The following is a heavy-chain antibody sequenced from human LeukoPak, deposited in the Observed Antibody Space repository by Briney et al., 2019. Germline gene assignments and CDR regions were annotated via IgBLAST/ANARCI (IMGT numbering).Heavy chain of an antibody. CDR3: AREGLNMVRGVIPKEAWGWFDP. CDR1: GGSISSYY. CDR2: IHYSGST. V-gene: IGHV4-59*01. J-gene: IGHJ5*02. D-gene: IGHD3-10*01. Sequence: SETLSLTCTVSGGSISSYYWSWIRQPPGKGLEWIGYIHYSGSTTYNPSLKSRVSIPINTSKNQFSLRLSSVTAADTAVYYCAREGLNMVRGVIPKEAWGWFDPWGQGTLVTVSS.